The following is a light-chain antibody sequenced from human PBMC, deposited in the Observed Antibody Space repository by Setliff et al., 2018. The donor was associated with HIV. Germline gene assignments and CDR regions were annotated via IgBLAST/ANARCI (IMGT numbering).Light chain of an antibody. V-gene: IGLV2-23*02. Sequence: QSVLTQPASVSGSPGQSITISCTGTSSDVGSYNLVSWYQQHPGKAPKLMIYEVSKRPSGVSNRFSGSKSGNTASLTISGLQAEDETDYYCSSYVNINTLVFGTGTKVTVL. CDR2: EVS. CDR1: SSDVGSYNL. CDR3: SSYVNINTLV. J-gene: IGLJ1*01.